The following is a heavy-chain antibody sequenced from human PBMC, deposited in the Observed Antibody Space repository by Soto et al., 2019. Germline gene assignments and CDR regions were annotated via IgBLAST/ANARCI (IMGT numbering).Heavy chain of an antibody. J-gene: IGHJ4*02. Sequence: QVQLVESGGGVVQPGRSLRLSCAASGFTFSSYGMHWVRQAPGKGLEWVAVIWYDGSNKYYADSVKGRFTISRDNSKNTLYLQMNSLRAEDTAVYYCARVAVAGTEDNSEFGYWGQGTLVTVSS. CDR2: IWYDGSNK. D-gene: IGHD6-19*01. CDR3: ARVAVAGTEDNSEFGY. CDR1: GFTFSSYG. V-gene: IGHV3-33*01.